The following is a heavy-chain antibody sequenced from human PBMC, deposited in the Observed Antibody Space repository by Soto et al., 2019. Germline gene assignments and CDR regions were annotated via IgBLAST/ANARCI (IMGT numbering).Heavy chain of an antibody. CDR2: INHSGST. D-gene: IGHD3-9*01. V-gene: IGHV4-34*01. J-gene: IGHJ6*03. CDR1: GGSFSGYY. CDR3: ARGRPEFDWLQKSGYIDV. Sequence: QVQLQQWGAGLLKPSVTLSLTCAVYGGSFSGYYWSWIRQPPGKGLEWIGEINHSGSTNYNPYLKSRVTISVDTSKNQSSLKLSSVTASDTAVDYCARGRPEFDWLQKSGYIDVWGKGTTVTVSS.